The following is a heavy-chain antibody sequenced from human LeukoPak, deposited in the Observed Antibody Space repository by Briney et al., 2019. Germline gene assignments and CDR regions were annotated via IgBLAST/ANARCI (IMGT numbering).Heavy chain of an antibody. CDR1: GCTFTSYD. CDR3: ARPPSNYYDSTGS. CDR2: LNPNSGNT. V-gene: IGHV1-8*01. Sequence: ASVKVSCKPSGCTFTSYDINWVRQATGQGLEWMGWLNPNSGNTGYAQKFQGRVTMTRNTSISTAYMELSSLTSEDTAVYYCARPPSNYYDSTGSWGQGTLVTVSS. J-gene: IGHJ4*02. D-gene: IGHD3-22*01.